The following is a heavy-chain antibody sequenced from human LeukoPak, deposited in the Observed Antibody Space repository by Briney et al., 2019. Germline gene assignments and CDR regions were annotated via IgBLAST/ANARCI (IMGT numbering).Heavy chain of an antibody. CDR2: FDPEDGET. CDR1: GYTLTELS. V-gene: IGHV1-24*01. CDR3: ATVEYYYDSSGYYLDY. J-gene: IGHJ4*02. D-gene: IGHD3-22*01. Sequence: WASVKVSCKVSGYTLTELSMHWVRQAPGKGLEWMGGFDPEDGETIYAQKFQGRVTMTEDTSTDTAYMELSSLRSEDTAVYYCATVEYYYDSSGYYLDYWGQGTLVTVSS.